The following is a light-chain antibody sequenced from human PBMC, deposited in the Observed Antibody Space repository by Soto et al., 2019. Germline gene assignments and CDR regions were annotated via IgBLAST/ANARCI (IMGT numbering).Light chain of an antibody. Sequence: DIQMTQSPSSLSVSMGDRVTITCRASQNIGTSLNWYQMKLGRAPTLLIYSASTLQSGAPSRFSGGGSGTDFTLTINSLQPEDFATYSCQQTYNATYTFGQGTMLEIK. CDR1: QNIGTS. CDR2: SAS. CDR3: QQTYNATYT. J-gene: IGKJ2*01. V-gene: IGKV1-39*01.